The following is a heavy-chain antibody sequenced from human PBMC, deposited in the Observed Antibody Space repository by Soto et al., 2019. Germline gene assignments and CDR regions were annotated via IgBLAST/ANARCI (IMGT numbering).Heavy chain of an antibody. J-gene: IGHJ6*02. V-gene: IGHV1-2*02. D-gene: IGHD1-26*01. Sequence: QVQLEQSGAEVKKPGASVKFSCEASGYTLTGYYIHWVRQAPGQGLEWMGWINPKSGDTNYAQKFQGRVTITRDTSISTAYMEVSRLRSDDTAVYYCARSSASYSDYGMDVWGQGPTVTVSS. CDR1: GYTLTGYY. CDR3: ARSSASYSDYGMDV. CDR2: INPKSGDT.